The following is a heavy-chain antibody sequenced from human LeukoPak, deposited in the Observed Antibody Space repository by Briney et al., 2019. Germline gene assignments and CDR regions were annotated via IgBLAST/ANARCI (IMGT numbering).Heavy chain of an antibody. CDR1: GFTFDDYT. J-gene: IGHJ4*02. V-gene: IGHV3-43*01. CDR2: ISWDGGST. CDR3: AKDITPSSKSGYFDY. D-gene: IGHD4-11*01. Sequence: PGGSLRLSCAASGFTFDDYTMHWVRQAPGKGLEWVSLISWDGGSTYYADSVKGRFTISRDNSKNSLYLQMNSLRTEDTALYYCAKDITPSSKSGYFDYWGQGTLDTVSS.